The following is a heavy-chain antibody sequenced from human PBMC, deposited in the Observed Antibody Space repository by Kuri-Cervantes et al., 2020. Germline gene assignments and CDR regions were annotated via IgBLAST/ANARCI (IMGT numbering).Heavy chain of an antibody. V-gene: IGHV3-74*01. CDR2: INSVGSST. J-gene: IGHJ4*02. Sequence: GGSLRLSCAASGFTFSSYSMNWVRQAPGKGRVWVSRINSVGSSTSYAASVKGRFTISRDNAKNTLYLQMNSRRAEDTAVYYCARTPLYSSGWLDYWGQGTLVTVSS. D-gene: IGHD6-19*01. CDR3: ARTPLYSSGWLDY. CDR1: GFTFSSYS.